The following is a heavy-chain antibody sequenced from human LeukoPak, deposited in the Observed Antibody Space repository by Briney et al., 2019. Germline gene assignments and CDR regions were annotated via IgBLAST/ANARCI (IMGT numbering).Heavy chain of an antibody. CDR3: AKGAVVPATSYYYYYYYMDV. V-gene: IGHV3-23*01. D-gene: IGHD2-2*01. CDR1: GFTFSSYA. CDR2: ISGSGDST. J-gene: IGHJ6*03. Sequence: GGSLRLSCAASGFTFSSYAMSWVRQAPGKGLEWVSAISGSGDSTYYADSVKGRFTIFRDNSKNTLYLQMNCLTAEDTAVYYCAKGAVVPATSYYYYYYYMDVWGRGTTVTVSS.